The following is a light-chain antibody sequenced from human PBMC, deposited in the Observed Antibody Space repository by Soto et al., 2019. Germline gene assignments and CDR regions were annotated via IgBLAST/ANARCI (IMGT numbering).Light chain of an antibody. CDR2: EVS. J-gene: IGLJ1*01. CDR3: SSYAGSNPGV. CDR1: SSDVGGYNY. Sequence: QSVLTQPPSASGSPGQSVTISCTGTSSDVGGYNYVSWYQQHPGKAPKLMIYEVSKRPSGVPDRFSGSKSGNTASLTVSGLQAEDEADYYCSSYAGSNPGVFGTGTKVTV. V-gene: IGLV2-8*01.